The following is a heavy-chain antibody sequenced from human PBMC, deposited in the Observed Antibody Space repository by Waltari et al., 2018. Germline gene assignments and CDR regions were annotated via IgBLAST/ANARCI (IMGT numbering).Heavy chain of an antibody. CDR1: GDSIISTYYY. V-gene: IGHV4-39*07. Sequence: QLQLQESGPGLVKPSETLSLTCSVSGDSIISTYYYWGWIRQPPGKGLEWIGSIYYSGDTFYSPSLSSRFTISVDTSKNQFSLKLTSVTAADTALYYCARVTSEFRSPYFYFDLWGRGTLVTVSA. CDR2: IYYSGDT. CDR3: ARVTSEFRSPYFYFDL. J-gene: IGHJ2*01.